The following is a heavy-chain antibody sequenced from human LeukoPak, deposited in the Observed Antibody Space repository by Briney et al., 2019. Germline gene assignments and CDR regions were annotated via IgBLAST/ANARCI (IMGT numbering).Heavy chain of an antibody. J-gene: IGHJ4*02. CDR2: IYPGDSDT. Sequence: GESLKISCKGSGYGFTTYWIAWVRQMPGKGLEWMGIIYPGDSDTRYSPSFQGQVTISADKSITTAYLQWSSLKASDTAIYYCAGSMGTSTSSTLDYWGQGTLVTVSS. CDR1: GYGFTTYW. V-gene: IGHV5-51*01. CDR3: AGSMGTSTSSTLDY. D-gene: IGHD2-2*01.